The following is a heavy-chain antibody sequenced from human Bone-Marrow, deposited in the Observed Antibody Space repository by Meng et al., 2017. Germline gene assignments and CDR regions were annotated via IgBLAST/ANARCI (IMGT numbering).Heavy chain of an antibody. D-gene: IGHD7-27*01. V-gene: IGHV3-74*01. CDR1: GITFNNYW. CDR2: INSDGSST. J-gene: IGHJ4*02. Sequence: EVQLVEYGGGLVQPWWSRRRACVATGITFNNYWMHWVRQAPGKGLVWVSRINSDGSSTSYADSVKGRFTISRDNAKNTLYLQMNSLTAEDTAIYYCARVAWGFDYWGQGTLVTASS. CDR3: ARVAWGFDY.